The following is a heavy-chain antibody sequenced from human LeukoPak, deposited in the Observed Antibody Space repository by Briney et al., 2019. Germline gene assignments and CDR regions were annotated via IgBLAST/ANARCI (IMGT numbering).Heavy chain of an antibody. Sequence: GGSLRLSCAASGFTFSSDAMSWVRQAPGKGLEWVSAISGSGGSTYYADSVKGRFTISRDNSKNTLYLQMNSLRAEDTAVYYCTKDLVGAPWDYFDYWGQGTLVTVSS. CDR3: TKDLVGAPWDYFDY. V-gene: IGHV3-23*01. CDR1: GFTFSSDA. D-gene: IGHD1-26*01. J-gene: IGHJ4*02. CDR2: ISGSGGST.